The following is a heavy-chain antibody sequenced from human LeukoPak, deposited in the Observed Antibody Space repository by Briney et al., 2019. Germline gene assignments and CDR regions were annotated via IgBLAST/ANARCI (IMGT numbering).Heavy chain of an antibody. CDR3: ARLAPTVTTLFDY. V-gene: IGHV4-59*01. J-gene: IGHJ4*02. CDR1: GGSISSYY. CDR2: IYNSGST. Sequence: PSETLSLACTVSGGSISSYYWSWIRQPPGKGLEWIGYIYNSGSTNYNPSLKSRVTISVDTSKNQFSLKLSSVTAADTAVYYCARLAPTVTTLFDYRGQGTLATVSS. D-gene: IGHD4-17*01.